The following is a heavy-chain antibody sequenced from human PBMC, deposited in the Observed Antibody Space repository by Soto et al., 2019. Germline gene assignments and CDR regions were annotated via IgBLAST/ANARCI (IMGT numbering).Heavy chain of an antibody. V-gene: IGHV1-18*01. CDR1: GYIFINYG. CDR2: INSYNGNT. Sequence: QVQLVQSGAEVKKPGASVKVSCKASGYIFINYGISWVRQAPGQGLEWMGWINSYNGNTNSAQKVHSSVTITTDTSTNTAYMELRSLTADDTAVYYCARSAGVVDGDDYWGQGTRVTVSS. D-gene: IGHD3-10*01. CDR3: ARSAGVVDGDDY. J-gene: IGHJ4*02.